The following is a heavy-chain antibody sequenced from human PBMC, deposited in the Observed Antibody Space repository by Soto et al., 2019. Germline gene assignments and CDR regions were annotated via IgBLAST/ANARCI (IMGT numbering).Heavy chain of an antibody. CDR3: AKVIVVIAAAGDYFDS. CDR2: ISGSGGST. Sequence: GGSLRLSCAASGFTFNNYAMTWVRQAPGKGLEWVSVISGSGGSTHYADSVQGRFSISRDNSKNTVYLQMNSLGVEDTALYYCAKVIVVIAAAGDYFDSWGQGTLVTVSS. J-gene: IGHJ4*02. CDR1: GFTFNNYA. V-gene: IGHV3-23*01. D-gene: IGHD2-15*01.